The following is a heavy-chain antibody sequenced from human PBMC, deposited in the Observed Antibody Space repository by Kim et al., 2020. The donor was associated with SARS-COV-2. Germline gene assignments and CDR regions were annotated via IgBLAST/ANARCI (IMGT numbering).Heavy chain of an antibody. V-gene: IGHV4-39*01. D-gene: IGHD3-10*01. CDR3: ARLSGSGSSYGMDV. J-gene: IGHJ6*02. Sequence: SETLSLTCTVSGGSISSSSYYWGWIRQPPGKGLEWIGSIYYSGSTYYNPSLKSRVTISVDTSKNQFSLKLSSVTAADTAVYYCARLSGSGSSYGMDVWGQGTTVTVSS. CDR1: GGSISSSSYY. CDR2: IYYSGST.